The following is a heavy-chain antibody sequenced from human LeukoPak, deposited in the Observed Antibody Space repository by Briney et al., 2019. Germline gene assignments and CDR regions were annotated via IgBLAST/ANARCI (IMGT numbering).Heavy chain of an antibody. J-gene: IGHJ4*02. CDR2: ISNSGGTT. V-gene: IGHV3-23*01. CDR3: ARVSGVGITFGGVIGDYFDF. D-gene: IGHD3-16*02. Sequence: SGGSLRLSGAASGFAFSHYAMTWVRQAPGKGLNWVSLISNSGGTTYCADSVKGRFTISRDNSNNTLYLQMNSLRAEDTAVYYCARVSGVGITFGGVIGDYFDFWGQGTLVTVSS. CDR1: GFAFSHYA.